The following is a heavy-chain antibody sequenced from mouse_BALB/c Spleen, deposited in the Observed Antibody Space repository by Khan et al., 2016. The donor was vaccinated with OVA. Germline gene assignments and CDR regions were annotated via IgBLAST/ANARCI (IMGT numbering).Heavy chain of an antibody. CDR3: ARYGSSPYYAMDY. J-gene: IGHJ4*01. D-gene: IGHD1-1*01. CDR1: GYTFTTYV. V-gene: IGHV1S136*01. Sequence: VQLQQSGPELIKPGTSLKMSCKASGYTFTTYVIHWVKQKPGQGLEWIGYINPYNDGTKYNEKFKGKATLTSDKSSSTAYMELSSLTSEDSAVDYCARYGSSPYYAMDYWGQGTSVTVSS. CDR2: INPYNDGT.